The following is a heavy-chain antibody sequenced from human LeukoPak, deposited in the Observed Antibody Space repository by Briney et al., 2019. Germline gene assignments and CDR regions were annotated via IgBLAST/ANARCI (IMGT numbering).Heavy chain of an antibody. V-gene: IGHV3-74*01. Sequence: GGSLRLSCAASGFTFSGYWMHWVRQAPGKGLVWLSRINCDGYSISYADSVKGRFTISRDNAKKMLYLQMNSLRAEDTAMYYCARGEAVAGNDHWGQGIRVTVSS. CDR1: GFTFSGYW. CDR2: INCDGYSI. J-gene: IGHJ4*02. D-gene: IGHD6-19*01. CDR3: ARGEAVAGNDH.